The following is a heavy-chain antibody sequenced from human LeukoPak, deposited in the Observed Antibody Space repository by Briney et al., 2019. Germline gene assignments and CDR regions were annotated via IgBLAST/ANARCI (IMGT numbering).Heavy chain of an antibody. Sequence: GASVKVSCKASGYTFTSYYMHWVRQAPGQGLEWMGIINSSGGSTSYAQKFQGRVTMARDMSTSTVYMELSSLRSEDTAVYYCARGARVGCSGGSCYLGNWFDPWGQGTLVTVSS. CDR3: ARGARVGCSGGSCYLGNWFDP. D-gene: IGHD2-15*01. V-gene: IGHV1-46*01. CDR2: INSSGGST. CDR1: GYTFTSYY. J-gene: IGHJ5*02.